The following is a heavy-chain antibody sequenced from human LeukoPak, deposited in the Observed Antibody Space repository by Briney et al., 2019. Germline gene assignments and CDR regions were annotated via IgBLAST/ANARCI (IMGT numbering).Heavy chain of an antibody. J-gene: IGHJ4*02. V-gene: IGHV1-8*01. CDR2: MNPNSGNT. CDR3: ARVDGDGYNYY. D-gene: IGHD5-24*01. CDR1: GYTFTSYD. Sequence: ASVKVSCKASGYTFTSYDVDWVRQATGQGLEWMGWMNPNSGNTGYAQKFQGRVTITADESTSTAYMELSSLRSEDTAVYYCARVDGDGYNYYWGQGTLVTVSS.